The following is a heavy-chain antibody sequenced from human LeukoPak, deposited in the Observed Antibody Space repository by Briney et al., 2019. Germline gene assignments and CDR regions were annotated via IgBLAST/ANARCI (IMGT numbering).Heavy chain of an antibody. J-gene: IGHJ6*03. CDR1: GFTFSSYG. V-gene: IGHV3-23*01. CDR3: AKVRAVADYYYYYMDV. D-gene: IGHD6-19*01. Sequence: GGSLRLSCAASGFTFSSYGMSWVRQAPGKGLEWVSTIIGSGGSTYDADSVKGRFTISRDNSKNTLYLQMNSLRAEDTAVYYCAKVRAVADYYYYYMDVWGKGTTVTVSS. CDR2: IIGSGGST.